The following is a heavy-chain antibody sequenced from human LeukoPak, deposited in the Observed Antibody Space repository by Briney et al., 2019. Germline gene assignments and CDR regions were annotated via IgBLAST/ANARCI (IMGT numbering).Heavy chain of an antibody. Sequence: SETLSLTCTVSGGSISSYYWSWIRQPPGKGLEWIGYIYYSGSTYYNPSLKSRVTISVDTSKNQFSLKLSSVTAADTAVYYCARDVVGYYDSSGYYRYDQFFDYWGQGTLVTVSS. CDR2: IYYSGST. V-gene: IGHV4-59*12. CDR3: ARDVVGYYDSSGYYRYDQFFDY. D-gene: IGHD3-22*01. J-gene: IGHJ4*02. CDR1: GGSISSYY.